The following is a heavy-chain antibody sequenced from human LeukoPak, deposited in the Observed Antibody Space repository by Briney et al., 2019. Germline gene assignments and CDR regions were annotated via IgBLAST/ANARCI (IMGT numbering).Heavy chain of an antibody. CDR3: ARDGSYFDY. CDR1: GGSVSSTSHH. CDR2: IFYSGST. J-gene: IGHJ4*02. D-gene: IGHD1-26*01. Sequence: SETLSLTCTVSGGSVSSTSHHWDWIRQPPGQGLEWIGSIFYSGSTYYSPSLKSRVTISVDTSKNQFSLNLSSVTAADTAVYYCARDGSYFDYWGQGTLVTVSS. V-gene: IGHV4-39*02.